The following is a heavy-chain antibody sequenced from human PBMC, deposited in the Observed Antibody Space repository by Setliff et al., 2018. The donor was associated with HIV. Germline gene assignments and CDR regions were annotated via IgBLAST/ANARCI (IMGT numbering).Heavy chain of an antibody. CDR2: IIPILGIA. CDR3: ARGPDSSGERPFDI. CDR1: GGTFSSYA. J-gene: IGHJ3*02. D-gene: IGHD3-22*01. V-gene: IGHV1-69*10. Sequence: WASVKVSCKASGGTFSSYAISWVRQAPGQGLEWMGGIIPILGIANYAQKFQGRVTITTDESTSTAYMELSSLRSEDTAVYYCARGPDSSGERPFDIWGQGTMVTVSS.